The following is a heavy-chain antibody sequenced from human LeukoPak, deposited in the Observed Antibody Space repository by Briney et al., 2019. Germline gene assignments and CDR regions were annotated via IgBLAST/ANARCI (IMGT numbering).Heavy chain of an antibody. CDR3: ATGKAVAGTDL. Sequence: GGSLRLSCAASGFTFSSNWMHWVRQAPGKGLVWVSRINGDGSYTSYADSMKGRFTISRDNAQNTLSLEMNSLRDEDTAVYYCATGKAVAGTDLWGQGTLVTVSS. CDR2: INGDGSYT. CDR1: GFTFSSNW. V-gene: IGHV3-74*01. J-gene: IGHJ5*02. D-gene: IGHD1-7*01.